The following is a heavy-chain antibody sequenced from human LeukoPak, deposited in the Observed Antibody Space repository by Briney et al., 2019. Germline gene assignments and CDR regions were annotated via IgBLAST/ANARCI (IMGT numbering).Heavy chain of an antibody. Sequence: NPSETLSLTCTVSGGSISSSNWWSWVRQPPGKGLEWIGEIYHSGSTNCNPSLKSRVTISVDKSKNQFSLKLSSVTAADTAVYYCARSPRRDGYNLWGQGTLVTVSS. CDR1: GGSISSSNW. CDR2: IYHSGST. V-gene: IGHV4-4*02. D-gene: IGHD5-24*01. J-gene: IGHJ5*02. CDR3: ARSPRRDGYNL.